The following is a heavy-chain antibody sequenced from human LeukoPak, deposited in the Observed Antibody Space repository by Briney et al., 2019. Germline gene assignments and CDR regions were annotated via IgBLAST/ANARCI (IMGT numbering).Heavy chain of an antibody. V-gene: IGHV4-34*01. Sequence: PSETLSLTCAVYGGSFSGYYWSWIRQPPGKGLEWIGEINHSGSTNYNPSLKSRVTISVDTSKNQFSLKLSSVTAADTAVYYCARVHGFLEWLSMTTNWFDPWGQGTLVTVSS. J-gene: IGHJ5*02. CDR2: INHSGST. D-gene: IGHD3-3*01. CDR3: ARVHGFLEWLSMTTNWFDP. CDR1: GGSFSGYY.